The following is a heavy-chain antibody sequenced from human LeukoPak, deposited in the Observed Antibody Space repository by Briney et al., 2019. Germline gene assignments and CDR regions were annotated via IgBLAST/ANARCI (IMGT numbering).Heavy chain of an antibody. CDR1: GSSFTTYW. CDR3: ARHKYEYTSSSSFHH. CDR2: IYPGDSQT. D-gene: IGHD6-6*01. J-gene: IGHJ1*01. Sequence: GEPLKISCKGSGSSFTTYWLGWVRQLPGKGLEGVGIIYPGDSQTRYSPSFQGHVTISADKSSHTAYLQWSSLKASDTAMYYCARHKYEYTSSSSFHHWRQGTLVTVPS. V-gene: IGHV5-51*01.